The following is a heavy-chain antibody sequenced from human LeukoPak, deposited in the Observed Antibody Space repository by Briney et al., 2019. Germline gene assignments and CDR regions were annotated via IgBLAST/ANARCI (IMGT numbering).Heavy chain of an antibody. V-gene: IGHV4-59*01. CDR1: GGSISSYY. CDR3: ARQYSSGWYFNY. CDR2: IYYSGST. J-gene: IGHJ4*02. D-gene: IGHD6-19*01. Sequence: SETLSFTCTVSGGSISSYYWSWIRQPPGKGLKWIGYIYYSGSTNYNPSLKSRVTISVDTSKNQFSLKLSSVTAADTAVYYCARQYSSGWYFNYWGQGTLVTVSS.